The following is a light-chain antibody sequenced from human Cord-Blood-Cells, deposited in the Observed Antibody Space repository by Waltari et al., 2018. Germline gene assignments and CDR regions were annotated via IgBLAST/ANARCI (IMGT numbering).Light chain of an antibody. CDR1: QSISSY. CDR2: AAS. J-gene: IGKJ3*01. Sequence: DIQMSQSPSPLSASLRERVTITCRASQSISSYLNWYQQKPGKDPKLLIYAASSLQSRVPSRFSGSGSGTDFTLTISSLQPEDFATYYCQQSYSTPFTFGPGTKVDIK. V-gene: IGKV1-39*01. CDR3: QQSYSTPFT.